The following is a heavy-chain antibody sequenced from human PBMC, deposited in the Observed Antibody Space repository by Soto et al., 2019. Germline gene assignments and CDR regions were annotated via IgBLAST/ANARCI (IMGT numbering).Heavy chain of an antibody. CDR2: ISGSGGST. V-gene: IGHV3-23*01. CDR1: GFTFSSYA. J-gene: IGHJ4*02. Sequence: GGSLRLSCAASGFTFSSYAMSWVRQAPGKGLEWVSAISGSGGSTYYADSVKGRFTISRDNSKNTLYLQMNSLRAEDTAVYYCAKDHIEYYYDSSGYPVYFDYWGQGTLVTVSS. D-gene: IGHD3-22*01. CDR3: AKDHIEYYYDSSGYPVYFDY.